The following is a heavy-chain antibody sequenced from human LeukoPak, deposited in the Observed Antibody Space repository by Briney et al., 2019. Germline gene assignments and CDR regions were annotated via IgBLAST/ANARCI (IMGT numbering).Heavy chain of an antibody. V-gene: IGHV3-48*03. Sequence: PGGSLRLSCAASGFTFSSYEMNWVRQAPGRGLEWVSYISSSGSTIYYADSVKGRFTISRDNAKNSLYLQMNSLRAEDTAVYYCARGVTMVRGVPLYYYYYYMDVWGKGTTVTISS. CDR1: GFTFSSYE. J-gene: IGHJ6*03. CDR3: ARGVTMVRGVPLYYYYYYMDV. D-gene: IGHD3-10*01. CDR2: ISSSGSTI.